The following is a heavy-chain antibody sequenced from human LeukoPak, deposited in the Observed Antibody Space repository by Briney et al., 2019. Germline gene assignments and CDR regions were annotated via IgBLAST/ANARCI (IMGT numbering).Heavy chain of an antibody. D-gene: IGHD3-16*02. CDR1: GFTFSSYS. CDR2: ISSSSSYI. J-gene: IGHJ3*02. Sequence: GGSLRLSCAASGFTFSSYSMNWVRKAPGKGLEWVSSISSSSSYISYADSVKGRFTISRDNAKNPLYLQMNSLRAEDTAVYYCARAHYVWGSYRYYDAFDIWGQGTMVTVSS. CDR3: ARAHYVWGSYRYYDAFDI. V-gene: IGHV3-21*01.